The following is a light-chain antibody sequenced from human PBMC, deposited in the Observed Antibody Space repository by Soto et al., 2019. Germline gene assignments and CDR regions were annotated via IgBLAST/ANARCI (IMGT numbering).Light chain of an antibody. CDR2: EVS. J-gene: IGLJ1*01. V-gene: IGLV2-14*01. CDR3: TSYLVSSSTYV. Sequence: QSALTQPASVSGSPGQSITISCTGTSSDVGGYNYVSWYQQHPGKAPKLIIFEVSNRPSGASNRFSGSKSGNTASLTISGLQAEDEADYYCTSYLVSSSTYVFGTGTKLTV. CDR1: SSDVGGYNY.